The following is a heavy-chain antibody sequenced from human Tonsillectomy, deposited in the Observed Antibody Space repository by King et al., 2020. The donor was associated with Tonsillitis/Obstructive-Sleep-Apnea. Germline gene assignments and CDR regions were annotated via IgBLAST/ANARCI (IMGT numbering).Heavy chain of an antibody. J-gene: IGHJ6*02. Sequence: QLVQSGGGLIQPGGSLRLSCAASGFTVSSNYMSWVRQAPGKGLEWVSVIYSGGSTYYADSVKGRFTISRDNSKNTLYLQMNSLRAEDTAVYYCARGDVDPYYYYGMDVWGQGTTVTVSS. CDR1: GFTVSSNY. V-gene: IGHV3-53*01. CDR3: ARGDVDPYYYYGMDV. CDR2: IYSGGST.